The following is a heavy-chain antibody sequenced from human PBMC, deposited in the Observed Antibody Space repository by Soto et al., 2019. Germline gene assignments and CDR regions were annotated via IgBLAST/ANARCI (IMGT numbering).Heavy chain of an antibody. Sequence: SETLSLTCAVYGGSFSGYYWSWIRQPPGKGLELIGEINHSGSTNYNPSLKSRVTISVDTSKNQFSLKLSSVTAADTAVYYCATSPRYSSGWYDYWGQGTLVTVSS. J-gene: IGHJ4*02. D-gene: IGHD6-19*01. CDR1: GGSFSGYY. V-gene: IGHV4-34*01. CDR2: INHSGST. CDR3: ATSPRYSSGWYDY.